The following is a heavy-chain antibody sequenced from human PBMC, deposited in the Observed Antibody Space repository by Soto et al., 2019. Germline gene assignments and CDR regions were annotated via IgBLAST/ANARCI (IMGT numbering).Heavy chain of an antibody. J-gene: IGHJ4*02. Sequence: QVQLQESGPGLVKPSGTLSLTCAVSGGSITSNWWSWVRQPPGKGLEWIGEVYHSGSTNYNPSLESRVAISVDKSKNQFFLKLSSVTAADTAVYYCGGNGYFAIDYWGQGPLVTVSS. D-gene: IGHD5-12*01. V-gene: IGHV4-4*02. CDR2: VYHSGST. CDR3: GGNGYFAIDY. CDR1: GGSITSNW.